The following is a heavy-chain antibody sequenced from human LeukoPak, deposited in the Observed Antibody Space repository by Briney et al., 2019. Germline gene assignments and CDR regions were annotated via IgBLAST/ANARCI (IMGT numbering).Heavy chain of an antibody. Sequence: SETLSLTCTVSGYSISSGYYWGWIRQPPGKGLEWIGNIFHSGDTQYNPSLQSRVTLSVDTSKNQFSLNLHSVTAADTAVYYCARGSGARDNSGYRFDYWGQGTLVTVSS. CDR3: ARGSGARDNSGYRFDY. J-gene: IGHJ4*02. V-gene: IGHV4-38-2*02. CDR1: GYSISSGYY. CDR2: IFHSGDT. D-gene: IGHD3-22*01.